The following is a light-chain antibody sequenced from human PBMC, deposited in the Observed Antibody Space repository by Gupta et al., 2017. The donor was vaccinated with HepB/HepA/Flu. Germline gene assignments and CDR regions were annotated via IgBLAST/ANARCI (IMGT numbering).Light chain of an antibody. V-gene: IGKV1-5*03. Sequence: DLHVTQSPSTLSASVGDRVTITCRASQPVVDWLAWFQQRTGRAPHLPMYKWSTLQSRAPPRFRGHGYDTESTLTIRRLPTDDFATEYIHEAYTFAITFGGGTKVE. CDR1: QPVVDW. J-gene: IGKJ4*02. CDR3: HEAYTFAIT. CDR2: KWS.